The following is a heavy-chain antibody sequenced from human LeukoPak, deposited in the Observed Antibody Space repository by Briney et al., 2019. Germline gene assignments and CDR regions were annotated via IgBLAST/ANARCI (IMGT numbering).Heavy chain of an antibody. CDR1: GGSISSGGYS. V-gene: IGHV4-30-2*01. CDR2: IYHSGST. Sequence: SETLSLTCAVSGGSISSGGYSWSWIRQPPGKGLEWIGYIYHSGSTYYNPSLKSRVTISVDRSKNQFSLKLSSVTAADTAVYYCARRGRIVGATRDHPNAFDIWGQGTMVTVSS. J-gene: IGHJ3*02. D-gene: IGHD1-26*01. CDR3: ARRGRIVGATRDHPNAFDI.